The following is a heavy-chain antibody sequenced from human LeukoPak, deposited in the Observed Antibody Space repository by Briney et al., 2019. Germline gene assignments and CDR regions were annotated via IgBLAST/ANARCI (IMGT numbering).Heavy chain of an antibody. CDR2: ISNDGTTT. D-gene: IGHD6-19*01. J-gene: IGHJ4*02. Sequence: GGSLRLSCAASGFTFSSYWMHWVRQAPGKGLVWVSRISNDGTTTTYADSVKGRFTISRDNAKNTLYLQMNSLRAEDTAVYYCARYSSGWYCLDYWGQGTLVTVSS. V-gene: IGHV3-74*01. CDR3: ARYSSGWYCLDY. CDR1: GFTFSSYW.